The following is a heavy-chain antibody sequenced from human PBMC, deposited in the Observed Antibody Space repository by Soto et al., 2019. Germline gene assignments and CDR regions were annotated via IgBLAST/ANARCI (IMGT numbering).Heavy chain of an antibody. D-gene: IGHD4-17*01. J-gene: IGHJ4*02. CDR2: IYHSGPT. Sequence: QVHLQESGPGLVEPSGTLSLTCPVSGDSTYSGGSWWSWVRQPPGKGLEWSGEIYHSGPTNLNQSLESWVTMTADKSKNLFFLNLRSVAAAVTAVYYCARMGSPVTTGRFHYWGEGTLVTVSA. CDR3: ARMGSPVTTGRFHY. V-gene: IGHV4-4*02. CDR1: GDSTYSGGSW.